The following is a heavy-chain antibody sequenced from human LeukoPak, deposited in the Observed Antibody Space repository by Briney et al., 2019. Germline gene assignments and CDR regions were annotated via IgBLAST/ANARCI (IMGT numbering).Heavy chain of an antibody. CDR3: ARGEKYQLLWANWYFDL. V-gene: IGHV3-21*01. J-gene: IGHJ2*01. D-gene: IGHD2-2*01. CDR1: GFTFSSYS. CDR2: ISSSSSYI. Sequence: PGGSLRLSCAASGFTFSSYSMNWVRQAPGKGLEWVSSISSSSSYIYYADSVKGRFTISRDNAKNSLYLQMNSLRAEDTAVYYCARGEKYQLLWANWYFDLWGRGTLVTVSS.